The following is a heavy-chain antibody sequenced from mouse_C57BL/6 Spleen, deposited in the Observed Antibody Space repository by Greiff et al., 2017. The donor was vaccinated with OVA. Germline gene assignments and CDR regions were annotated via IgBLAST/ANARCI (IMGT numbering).Heavy chain of an antibody. CDR3: ARRSSSYFDY. CDR2: ISSGSSTI. CDR1: GFTFSDYG. V-gene: IGHV5-17*01. J-gene: IGHJ2*01. Sequence: DVKLQESGGGLVKPGGSLKLSCAASGFTFSDYGMHWVRQAPEKGLEWVAYISSGSSTIYYADTVKGRFTISRDNAKNTLFLQMTSLRSEDTAMYYCARRSSSYFDYWGQGTTLTVSS. D-gene: IGHD1-1*01.